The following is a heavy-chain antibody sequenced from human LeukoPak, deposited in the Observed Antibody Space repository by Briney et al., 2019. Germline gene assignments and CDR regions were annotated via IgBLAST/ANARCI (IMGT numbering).Heavy chain of an antibody. CDR1: GDTFTAYY. D-gene: IGHD3-22*01. J-gene: IGHJ4*02. V-gene: IGHV1-2*02. CDR3: ASYPYISGYYSFDY. Sequence: ASAKVSCKASGDTFTAYYMHWVRQAPGQELEWWGWINPNSGGTNYAQKFQGRVTMTRDTSISTAYMELSRLRSDDTAVYYCASYPYISGYYSFDYWGQGTLVTVSS. CDR2: INPNSGGT.